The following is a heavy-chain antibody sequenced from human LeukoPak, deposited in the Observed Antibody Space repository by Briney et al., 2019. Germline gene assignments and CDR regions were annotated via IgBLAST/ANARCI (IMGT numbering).Heavy chain of an antibody. D-gene: IGHD3-22*01. CDR2: INPSGGAT. J-gene: IGHJ4*02. V-gene: IGHV1-46*01. Sequence: GASVKASCKASGYTFTSYYLHWVRQAPGQGLEWMGIINPSGGATSYAQQFQGRVTMTSDTSTSTVYMELSSLRSEDTAGYYCARAGDSSGYYSLYFDYWGQGTLVTVSS. CDR3: ARAGDSSGYYSLYFDY. CDR1: GYTFTSYY.